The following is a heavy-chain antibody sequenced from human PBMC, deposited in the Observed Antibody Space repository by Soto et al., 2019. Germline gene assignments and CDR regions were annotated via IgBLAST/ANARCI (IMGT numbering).Heavy chain of an antibody. CDR2: ISYDGSSK. V-gene: IGHV3-30*18. CDR3: AKVAQGDALISGSGMDF. J-gene: IGHJ6*02. CDR1: GGKFGSYG. D-gene: IGHD2-21*02. Sequence: GRLMRLRWAAAGGKFGSYGRRRVRQEQGKGLEWVAVISYDGSSKDYADSVKGRLTGSRDNYKNTLYLQINSVRGEDTAVYNCAKVAQGDALISGSGMDFPGQGTTVTVSS.